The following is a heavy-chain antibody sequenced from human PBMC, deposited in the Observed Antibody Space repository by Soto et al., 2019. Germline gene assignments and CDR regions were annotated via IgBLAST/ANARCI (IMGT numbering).Heavy chain of an antibody. Sequence: EVQLVESGGDLVQPGGSLRLSCAAPGFSFSSYWMSWVRQAPGKGLEWVANIKQDGSEKYYVDSVKGRFTISRDNAKNSLYLQMNSLRAEDTAVYYCTRGHFDPDYWGQGTLVTVSS. CDR2: IKQDGSEK. D-gene: IGHD3-9*01. V-gene: IGHV3-7*02. J-gene: IGHJ4*02. CDR3: TRGHFDPDY. CDR1: GFSFSSYW.